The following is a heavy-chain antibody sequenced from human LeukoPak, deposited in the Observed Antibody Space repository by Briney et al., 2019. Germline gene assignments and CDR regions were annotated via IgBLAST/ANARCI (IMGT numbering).Heavy chain of an antibody. D-gene: IGHD1-1*01. J-gene: IGHJ4*02. CDR3: ARELDGTTPLLDY. CDR2: INHSGST. Sequence: PSETLSLTCAVYGGSFSGYYWSWIRQPPGKGLEWIGEINHSGSTNYNPSLKSRVTISVDTSKNQFSLKLSSVTAADTAVYYCARELDGTTPLLDYWGQGTLVTVSS. CDR1: GGSFSGYY. V-gene: IGHV4-34*01.